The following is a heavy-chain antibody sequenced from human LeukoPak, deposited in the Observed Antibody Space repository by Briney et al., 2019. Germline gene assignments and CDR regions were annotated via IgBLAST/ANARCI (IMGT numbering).Heavy chain of an antibody. CDR3: ASGYCSGGSCYSIFDY. J-gene: IGHJ4*02. Sequence: SVKVSCKASGGTFSSYAISWVRQAPGQGLEWMGRIIPILGIANYAQKFQGRVTITADKSTSTAYMELSSLRSEDTAVYYCASGYCSGGSCYSIFDYWGQGTLVTVSS. V-gene: IGHV1-69*04. CDR1: GGTFSSYA. D-gene: IGHD2-15*01. CDR2: IIPILGIA.